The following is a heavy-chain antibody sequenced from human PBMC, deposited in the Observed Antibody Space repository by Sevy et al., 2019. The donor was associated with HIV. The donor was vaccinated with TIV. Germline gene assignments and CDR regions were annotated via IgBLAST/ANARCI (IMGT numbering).Heavy chain of an antibody. D-gene: IGHD3-22*01. CDR1: GGSISSYY. Sequence: SDTLSLTCTVSGGSISSYYWSWIRQPPGKGLEWIGYIYYSGSTNYNPSLKSRVTISVDTSKNQFSLKLSSVTAAETAVYYCARDLYYYDSSGYPYYYYYYGIDVWGQGTTVTVSS. CDR2: IYYSGST. J-gene: IGHJ6*02. CDR3: ARDLYYYDSSGYPYYYYYYGIDV. V-gene: IGHV4-59*01.